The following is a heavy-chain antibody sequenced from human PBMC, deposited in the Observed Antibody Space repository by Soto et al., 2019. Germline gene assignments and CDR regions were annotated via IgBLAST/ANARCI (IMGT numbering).Heavy chain of an antibody. Sequence: ASVKVSCKASGYTFTSYGISWVRQDPGQGLEWMGWISAYNGNTNYAQKLQGRVTMTTDTSTSTAYMELRSLRSDDTAVYYCAREARGCSTTSCFADVWGKGTTVTVSS. D-gene: IGHD2-2*01. CDR2: ISAYNGNT. CDR1: GYTFTSYG. V-gene: IGHV1-18*01. J-gene: IGHJ6*04. CDR3: AREARGCSTTSCFADV.